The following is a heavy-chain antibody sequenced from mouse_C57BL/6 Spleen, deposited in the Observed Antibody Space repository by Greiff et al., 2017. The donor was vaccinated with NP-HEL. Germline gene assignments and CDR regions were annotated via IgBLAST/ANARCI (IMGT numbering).Heavy chain of an antibody. Sequence: QVQLQQPGAELVKPGASVKLSCKASGYTFTSYWMHWVKQRPGRGLEWIGRIDPNSGGTKYNEKFKCKATLTVDKPSSTAYMHLSSLTSEDSAVYYCARHDCRGFAYWGQGTLVTVSA. CDR3: ARHDCRGFAY. V-gene: IGHV1-72*01. J-gene: IGHJ3*01. CDR1: GYTFTSYW. CDR2: IDPNSGGT. D-gene: IGHD2-4*01.